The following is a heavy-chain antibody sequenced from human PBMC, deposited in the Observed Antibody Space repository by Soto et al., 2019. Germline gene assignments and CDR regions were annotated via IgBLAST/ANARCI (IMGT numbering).Heavy chain of an antibody. CDR1: GGIFSTDA. CDR3: ARDRDDYGSGNYYNRIDF. D-gene: IGHD3-10*01. V-gene: IGHV1-69*01. Sequence: QVQVIQSGAEVKKPGSSVKVSCQDSGGIFSTDAISWLRQAPGQGLEWMGGIIPIFGTPNYAQNFQGRVTITADEPTSTAYMELSGLRSEDTAVYYCARDRDDYGSGNYYNRIDFWGQGTLVTVSS. J-gene: IGHJ4*02. CDR2: IIPIFGTP.